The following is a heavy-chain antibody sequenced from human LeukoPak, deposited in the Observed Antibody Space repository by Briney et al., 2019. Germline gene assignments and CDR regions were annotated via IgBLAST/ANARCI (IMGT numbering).Heavy chain of an antibody. CDR3: ATTTLRYFDWLYPSRYYYYYYGMDV. CDR1: GGTFSSYA. V-gene: IGHV1-69*13. CDR2: IIPIFGTA. J-gene: IGHJ6*02. D-gene: IGHD3-9*01. Sequence: SVNVSCTASGGTFSSYAISWVRQAPGQGLEWMGGIIPIFGTANYAQKFQGRVTITADESTSTAYMELSSLRSEDTAVYYCATTTLRYFDWLYPSRYYYYYYGMDVWGQGTTVTVSS.